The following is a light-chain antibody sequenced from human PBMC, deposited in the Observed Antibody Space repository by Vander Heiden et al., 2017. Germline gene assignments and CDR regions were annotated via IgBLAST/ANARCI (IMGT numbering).Light chain of an antibody. J-gene: IGKJ3*01. Sequence: EIVLTQSPATRSLSPGARATLSCRASQSVTSYLSWYQQKPGQAPRLLIYDASNRATGIPARFSGSGSGTDFTLTISSLEPEDFAVYYCQQRTAWPFTFGPGTKVDIK. CDR1: QSVTSY. CDR3: QQRTAWPFT. CDR2: DAS. V-gene: IGKV3-11*01.